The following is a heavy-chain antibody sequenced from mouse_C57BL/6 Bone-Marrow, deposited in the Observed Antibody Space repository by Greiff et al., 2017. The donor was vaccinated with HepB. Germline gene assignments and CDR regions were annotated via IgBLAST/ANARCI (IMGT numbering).Heavy chain of an antibody. V-gene: IGHV3-6*01. CDR3: ARDGSPGAMDY. Sequence: EVKLVESGPGLVKPSQSLSLTCSVTGYSITSGYYWNWIRQFPGNKLEWMGYISYDGSNNYNPSLKNRISITRDTSKNQFFLKLNSVTTEDTATYYCARDGSPGAMDYWGQGTSVTVSS. CDR1: GYSITSGYY. D-gene: IGHD1-1*01. J-gene: IGHJ4*01. CDR2: ISYDGSN.